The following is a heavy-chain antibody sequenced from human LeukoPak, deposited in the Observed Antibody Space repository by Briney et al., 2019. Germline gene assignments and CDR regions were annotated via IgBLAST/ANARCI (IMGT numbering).Heavy chain of an antibody. D-gene: IGHD3-22*01. CDR2: IYYSGST. CDR1: GGSISSYY. V-gene: IGHV4-59*01. CDR3: ARGYYDSSGYHFDY. J-gene: IGHJ4*02. Sequence: SETLSLTCTVSGGSISSYYWSWIRQPPGKGLEWIGYIYYSGSTNYNPSLKSRVTISVDTSKNQFSLKLSSVTAADTAVYYCARGYYDSSGYHFDYWGQGTLVTVSS.